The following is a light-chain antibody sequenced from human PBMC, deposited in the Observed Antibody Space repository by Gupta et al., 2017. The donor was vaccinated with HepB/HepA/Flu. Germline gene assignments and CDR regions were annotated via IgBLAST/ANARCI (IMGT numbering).Light chain of an antibody. CDR3: QQHHNCPSWT. V-gene: IGKV3-15*01. CDR1: QSVTTN. CDR2: GAV. Sequence: EIVMTQSPDTLSVSPGERATPSCRASQSVTTNLAWYQHRPGQAPRLLIDGAVIRAPGIPARFSGSRSGTNFFLTITSVQYEDFALYYCQQHHNCPSWTFGQGTKVEIK. J-gene: IGKJ1*01.